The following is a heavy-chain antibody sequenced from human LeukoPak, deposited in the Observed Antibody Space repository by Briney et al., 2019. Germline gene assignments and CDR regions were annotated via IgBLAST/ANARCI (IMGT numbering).Heavy chain of an antibody. CDR1: GFTFSSYG. V-gene: IGHV3-33*01. J-gene: IGHJ4*02. CDR3: ARTKDTYFDY. D-gene: IGHD2-8*01. CDR2: IWYDGSNK. Sequence: GGSLRLSCAASGFTFSSYGMHWVRRAPGKGLEWVAVIWYDGSNKYYADSVKGRFTISRDNSKNTLYLQMNSLRAEDTAVYYCARTKDTYFDYWGQGTLVTVSS.